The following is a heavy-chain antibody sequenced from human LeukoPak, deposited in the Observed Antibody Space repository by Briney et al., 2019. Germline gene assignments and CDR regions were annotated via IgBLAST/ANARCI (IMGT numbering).Heavy chain of an antibody. Sequence: SETLSLTCTVSGGSISSYYWSWIRQPPGKGLEWIGYIYYSGSTNYNPSLKSRVTISVDTSKNQFSLKLSSVTAADTAVYYCARVLWSYYNLLFDYWGQGTLVTVSS. CDR3: ARVLWSYYNLLFDY. J-gene: IGHJ4*02. D-gene: IGHD3-10*01. CDR2: IYYSGST. V-gene: IGHV4-59*01. CDR1: GGSISSYY.